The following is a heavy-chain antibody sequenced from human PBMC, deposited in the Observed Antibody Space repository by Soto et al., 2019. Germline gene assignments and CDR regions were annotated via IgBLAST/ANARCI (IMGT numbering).Heavy chain of an antibody. J-gene: IGHJ2*01. V-gene: IGHV1-2*02. D-gene: IGHD3-3*01. CDR1: XXXXXVXH. CDR2: TNTDSGGT. CDR3: AREIRSGYYKYWYFDL. Sequence: SCXXSXXXXXVXHXHWXRXXXXHGLEWMGWTNTDSGGTKYAQKFEGRVTMSRDTSINTAYMELSNLISDDTAVYYCAREIRSGYYKYWYFDLWGRGTLVTVSS.